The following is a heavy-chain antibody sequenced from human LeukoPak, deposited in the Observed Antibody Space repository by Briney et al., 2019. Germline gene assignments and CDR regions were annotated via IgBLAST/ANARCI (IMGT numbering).Heavy chain of an antibody. D-gene: IGHD3-10*01. Sequence: LGGTLRLLCAASGFTFDDFGMSWVRQAPGKGLEEVSGHNWKCGSTGYADSVKGRFTIPRDNAKNYLYLPMKSQRAEDTAVYCCAKGRKGLLYVRGVDFDYWGQGTLVTVSS. CDR2: HNWKCGST. CDR1: GFTFDDFG. J-gene: IGHJ4*02. CDR3: AKGRKGLLYVRGVDFDY. V-gene: IGHV3-20*04.